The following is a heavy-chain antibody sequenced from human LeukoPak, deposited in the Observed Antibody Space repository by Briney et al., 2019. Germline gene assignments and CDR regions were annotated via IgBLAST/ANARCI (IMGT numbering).Heavy chain of an antibody. CDR2: INSDGSGT. J-gene: IGHJ3*02. V-gene: IGHV3-74*01. CDR1: GFTFSSYW. CDR3: ARTTSMNYVGDAFHI. D-gene: IGHD1-7*01. Sequence: GGSLRLSCAATGFTFSSYWFHWVRQAPGKGLVWVSRINSDGSGTTYAGSVKGRFTISRDNAKSTLFLQMNSLRAEDTALYYCARTTSMNYVGDAFHIWGQGTMVTVSS.